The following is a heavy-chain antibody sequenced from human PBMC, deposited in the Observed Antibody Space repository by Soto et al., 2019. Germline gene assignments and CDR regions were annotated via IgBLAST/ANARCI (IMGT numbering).Heavy chain of an antibody. V-gene: IGHV3-15*01. Sequence: PGGSLRLSCAASGFTLSNAWMSSVRQAPGKGLEWVGRIKSKTDGGTTDYAAPVKGRFTISRDDSKNTLYLQMNSLKTEDTAVYYCTTRPPSRITGTTSAIDYFDYWGQGTLVTVSS. D-gene: IGHD1-7*01. CDR3: TTRPPSRITGTTSAIDYFDY. CDR1: GFTLSNAW. J-gene: IGHJ4*02. CDR2: IKSKTDGGTT.